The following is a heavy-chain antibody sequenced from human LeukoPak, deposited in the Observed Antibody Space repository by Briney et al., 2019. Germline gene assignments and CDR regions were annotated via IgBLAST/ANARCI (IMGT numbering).Heavy chain of an antibody. J-gene: IGHJ4*02. CDR3: TRLIPLDRSVKGY. V-gene: IGHV3-21*04. CDR2: ISSSSSYI. Sequence: PGGSLRLSCAASGFTFSSYSMNWVRQAPGKGLEWVSSISSSSSYIYYADSVKGRFTISRDNAKNSLYLQMNSLKTEDTAVYYCTRLIPLDRSVKGYWGQGTLVTVSS. CDR1: GFTFSSYS. D-gene: IGHD1-1*01.